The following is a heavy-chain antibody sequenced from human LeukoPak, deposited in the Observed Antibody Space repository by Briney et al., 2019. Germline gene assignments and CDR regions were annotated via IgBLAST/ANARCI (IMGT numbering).Heavy chain of an antibody. D-gene: IGHD3-22*01. CDR3: ARESDPYYYDSSGYSPTN. V-gene: IGHV3-66*01. Sequence: GGSLRLSCAASGFTFSDYYMSWIRQAPGKGLEWVSVIYSGGSTYYADSVKGRFTISRDNSKNTLYLQMNSLRAEDTAVYYCARESDPYYYDSSGYSPTNWGLGTLVTVSS. CDR1: GFTFSDYY. J-gene: IGHJ4*02. CDR2: IYSGGST.